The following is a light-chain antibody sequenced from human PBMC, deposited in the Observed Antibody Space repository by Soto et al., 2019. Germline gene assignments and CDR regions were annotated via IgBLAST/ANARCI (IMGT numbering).Light chain of an antibody. CDR1: SSDVGGYNY. V-gene: IGLV2-14*01. Sequence: QSALTQPASVSGSPGQSITISCTGTSSDVGGYNYVSWYQQHPGKAPKLMIYEVSNRPSGVSNRFSGSKSGNTASLTISGLQAEDEADYSCSSYTSSSIDSVFGTGTKLTVL. CDR2: EVS. CDR3: SSYTSSSIDSV. J-gene: IGLJ1*01.